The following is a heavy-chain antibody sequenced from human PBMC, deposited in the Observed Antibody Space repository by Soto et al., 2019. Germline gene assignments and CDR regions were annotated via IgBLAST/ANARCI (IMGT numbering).Heavy chain of an antibody. CDR1: GYSFSSVG. J-gene: IGHJ5*02. CDR3: ASSPSPAIAVAGTGWFDP. Sequence: QVQLVQSGAEVKKPGASVKVSCKASGYSFSSVGTSWVRQAPGQGLEWMGWISPIFGTANYAQKFQGRVTITADESTSTAYMELSSLRSEDTAVYYCASSPSPAIAVAGTGWFDPWGQGTLVTVSS. D-gene: IGHD6-19*01. CDR2: ISPIFGTA. V-gene: IGHV1-69*13.